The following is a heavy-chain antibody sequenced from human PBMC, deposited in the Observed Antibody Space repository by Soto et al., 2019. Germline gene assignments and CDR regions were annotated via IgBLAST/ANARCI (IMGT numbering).Heavy chain of an antibody. D-gene: IGHD3-10*01. J-gene: IGHJ4*02. CDR1: GGSISRGGYY. V-gene: IGHV4-31*03. CDR3: ARGVLLWFGALPRFDY. CDR2: IYYSVST. Sequence: QVQLQESGPGLVKPSQTLSLTCTVSGGSISRGGYYWSWILQHPGKGLEWIGYIYYSVSTYYNPSLTRRVPISVDTSKNPFSLKLSSVTAADTAVYYCARGVLLWFGALPRFDYWGQGTLVTVSS.